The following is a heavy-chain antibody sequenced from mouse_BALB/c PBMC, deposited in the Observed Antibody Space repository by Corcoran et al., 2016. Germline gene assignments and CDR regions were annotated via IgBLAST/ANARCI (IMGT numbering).Heavy chain of an antibody. V-gene: IGHV14-3*02. Sequence: EVQLQQSGAELLKPGASVKLSCTASGFNINDTFMHWVKQRPEQGLEWIGRIDPANGNTKYDPKCQGKATITADTSSNTAYLQLSSLTSEDTAVYYCANWDWYFDVWGAGTTVTVPS. J-gene: IGHJ1*01. CDR3: ANWDWYFDV. CDR1: GFNINDTF. CDR2: IDPANGNT. D-gene: IGHD4-1*01.